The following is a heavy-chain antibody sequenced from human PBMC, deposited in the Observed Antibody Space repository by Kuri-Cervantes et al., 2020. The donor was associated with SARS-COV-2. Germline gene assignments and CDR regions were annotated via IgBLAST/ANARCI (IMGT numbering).Heavy chain of an antibody. CDR3: AREHIVGVSGSWFDP. V-gene: IGHV4-59*01. J-gene: IGHJ5*02. CDR1: GGSISSYY. CDR2: IYYSGST. Sequence: GSLRLSCTVSGGSISSYYRSWIRQPPGKGLEWIGYIYYSGSTNYNPSLKSRVTISVDTSKNQFSLKLSSVTAADTAVYYCAREHIVGVSGSWFDPWGQGTLVTVSS. D-gene: IGHD1-26*01.